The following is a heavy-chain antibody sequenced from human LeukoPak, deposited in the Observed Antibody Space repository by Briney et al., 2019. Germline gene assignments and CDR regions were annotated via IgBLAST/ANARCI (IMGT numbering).Heavy chain of an antibody. V-gene: IGHV3-48*03. Sequence: PGGSLRLSCAASGFTFSSYEMNWVRQAPGKGLEWGSYISSSGSTIYYADSVKGRFTISRDNAKNSLYLQMNSLRAEDTAVYYCARSGIVGATGLFWGQGTLVTVSS. J-gene: IGHJ4*02. CDR3: ARSGIVGATGLF. CDR1: GFTFSSYE. CDR2: ISSSGSTI. D-gene: IGHD1-26*01.